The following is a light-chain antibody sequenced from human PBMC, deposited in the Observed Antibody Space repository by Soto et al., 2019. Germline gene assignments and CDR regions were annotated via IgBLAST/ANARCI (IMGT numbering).Light chain of an antibody. CDR1: QGISSY. CDR2: AAS. CDR3: QQYYSYPPYT. Sequence: ALRMTQSPSSFSAATGDRVTITCRASQGISSYLSWYQQKPGKAPKLLIYAASTLQSGVPSRFSGSGSGTYFTLTISCLQSEDFATYCCQQYYSYPPYTFGQGTKLEIK. V-gene: IGKV1-8*01. J-gene: IGKJ2*01.